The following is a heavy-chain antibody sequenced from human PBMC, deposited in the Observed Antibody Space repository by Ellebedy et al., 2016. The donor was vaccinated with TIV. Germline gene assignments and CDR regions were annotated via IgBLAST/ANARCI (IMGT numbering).Heavy chain of an antibody. J-gene: IGHJ4*02. CDR2: LSGGGSTV. CDR1: GFTFSQYY. CDR3: VSSSPVIDY. Sequence: PGGSLRLSCTASGFTFSQYYMTWIRPAPGKGLDCISYLSGGGSTVYDADSVKGRFTMSRDNAKHTLYLQMNSLRGEDTAVYYCVSSSPVIDYWGQGTLVTVSS. V-gene: IGHV3-11*04. D-gene: IGHD6-13*01.